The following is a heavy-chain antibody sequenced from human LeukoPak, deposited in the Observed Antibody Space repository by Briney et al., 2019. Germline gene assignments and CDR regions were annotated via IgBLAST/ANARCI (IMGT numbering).Heavy chain of an antibody. CDR3: ATLGFSSGYYYYFDH. CDR1: GGSISSSSYS. Sequence: SETLSLTCTVSGGSISSSSYSWGWIRQPPGKGLEWLGSIYYSGSTYYNPSLKSRVTISVDTSKNQFSLKLSSVTAADTAVYYCATLGFSSGYYYYFDHWGQGTLVTVSS. CDR2: IYYSGST. V-gene: IGHV4-39*07. D-gene: IGHD3-22*01. J-gene: IGHJ4*02.